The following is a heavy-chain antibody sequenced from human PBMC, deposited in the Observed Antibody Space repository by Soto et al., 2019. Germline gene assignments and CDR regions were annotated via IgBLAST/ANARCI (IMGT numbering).Heavy chain of an antibody. J-gene: IGHJ3*02. V-gene: IGHV3-72*01. CDR3: TINYYDTSGYSIDI. Sequence: EVQLVESGGGLVQPGGSLRLSCAASGFIFSDHYMDWVRQAPGKGLEWVGRTRNRDNNYSREYAASVKGRFTISRDESKNSLYLQMNSLKSEDTAVYYCTINYYDTSGYSIDIWGQGTMVAVSS. D-gene: IGHD3-22*01. CDR2: TRNRDNNYSR. CDR1: GFIFSDHY.